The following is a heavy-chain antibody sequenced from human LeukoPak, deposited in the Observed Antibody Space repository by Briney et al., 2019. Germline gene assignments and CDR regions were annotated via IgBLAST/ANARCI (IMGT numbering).Heavy chain of an antibody. CDR1: GYTLTELS. V-gene: IGHV1-24*01. CDR2: FDPEDGET. D-gene: IGHD6-13*01. CDR3: ATGRGYSSSWNNWFDP. Sequence: GASVKVSCKVSGYTLTELSMHWVRQAPGKGLEWMGGFDPEDGETIYAQKFQGRVTMTEDTSTDTAYMELSSLRSEDTAVYYCATGRGYSSSWNNWFDPWGQGTLVTVSS. J-gene: IGHJ5*02.